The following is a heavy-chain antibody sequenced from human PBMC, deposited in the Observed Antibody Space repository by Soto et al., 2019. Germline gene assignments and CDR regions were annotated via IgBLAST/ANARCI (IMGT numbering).Heavy chain of an antibody. Sequence: GGFLRLSCAASGFTFSNAWMSWVRQAPGKGLEWVGRIKSKTDGGTTDYAAPVKGRFTISRDDSKNTLYLQMNSLKTEDTAVYYCTTLYYYGSGSYSRRYYYYYYMDVWGKGTTVTVSS. V-gene: IGHV3-15*01. J-gene: IGHJ6*03. CDR3: TTLYYYGSGSYSRRYYYYYYMDV. CDR1: GFTFSNAW. CDR2: IKSKTDGGTT. D-gene: IGHD3-10*01.